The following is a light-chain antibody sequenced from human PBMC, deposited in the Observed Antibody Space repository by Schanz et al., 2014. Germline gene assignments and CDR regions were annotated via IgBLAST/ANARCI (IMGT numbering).Light chain of an antibody. CDR3: CSYAGSTTYWL. CDR1: SSDVGGYDF. V-gene: IGLV2-14*03. Sequence: QSALTQPASVSGSPGQSITISCTGTSSDVGGYDFVSWYQQHPDKAPKLMIYDVSNRPSGVSNRFSASKSGNTASLTISGLQAEDEADYYCCSYAGSTTYWLFGGGTKLTVL. CDR2: DVS. J-gene: IGLJ3*02.